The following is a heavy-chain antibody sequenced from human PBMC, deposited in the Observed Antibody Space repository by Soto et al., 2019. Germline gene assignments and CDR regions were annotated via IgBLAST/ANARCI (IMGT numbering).Heavy chain of an antibody. V-gene: IGHV1-69*12. CDR2: IIPIFGTA. Sequence: QVQLVQSGAEVKKPGSSVKVSCKASGGTFSSYAISWVRQAPGQGLEWMGGIIPIFGTANFVQEFQGRVTITAHVSPRTAYMDLRSLRSEDTAVYYCSRVTCCFDPWGQGTLVTVSS. CDR3: SRVTCCFDP. CDR1: GGTFSSYA. J-gene: IGHJ5*02.